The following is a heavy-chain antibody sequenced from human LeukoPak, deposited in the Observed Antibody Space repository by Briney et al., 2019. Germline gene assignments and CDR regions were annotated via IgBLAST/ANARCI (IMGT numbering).Heavy chain of an antibody. CDR3: ARLYDYVWGSYRSYDAFDI. V-gene: IGHV4-34*01. CDR2: INHSGST. Sequence: GSLRLSCAASGFTFDDYTMSWIRQPPGKGLEWIGEINHSGSTNYNPSLKSRVTISVDTSKNQFSLKLSSVTAADTAVYYCARLYDYVWGSYRSYDAFDIWGQGTMVTVSS. D-gene: IGHD3-16*02. CDR1: GFTFDDYT. J-gene: IGHJ3*02.